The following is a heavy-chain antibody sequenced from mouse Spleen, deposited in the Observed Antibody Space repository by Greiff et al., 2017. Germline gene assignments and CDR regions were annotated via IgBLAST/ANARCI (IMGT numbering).Heavy chain of an antibody. V-gene: IGHV5-6*01. CDR1: GFTFSSYG. CDR2: ISSGGSYT. CDR3: ARQDYRGEYYYAMDY. Sequence: EVQLVESGGDLVKPGGSLKLSCAASGFTFSSYGMSWVRQTPDKRLEWVATISSGGSYTYYPDSVKGRFTISRDNAKNTLYLQMSSLKSEDTAMYYCARQDYRGEYYYAMDYWGQGTSVTVSS. D-gene: IGHD2-12*01. J-gene: IGHJ4*01.